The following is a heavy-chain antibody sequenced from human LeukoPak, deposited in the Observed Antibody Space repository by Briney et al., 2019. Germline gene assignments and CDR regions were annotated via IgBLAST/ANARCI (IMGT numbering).Heavy chain of an antibody. J-gene: IGHJ3*02. CDR1: GGTFSSYA. D-gene: IGHD5-18*01. CDR2: IIPIFGTA. Sequence: GSSVKVSCTASGGTFSSYAISWVRQAPGQGLEWMGGIIPIFGTANYAQKFQGRVTITADESTSTAYMELSSLRSEDTAVYYCARGDSYGSCLDIWGQGTMVTVSS. CDR3: ARGDSYGSCLDI. V-gene: IGHV1-69*01.